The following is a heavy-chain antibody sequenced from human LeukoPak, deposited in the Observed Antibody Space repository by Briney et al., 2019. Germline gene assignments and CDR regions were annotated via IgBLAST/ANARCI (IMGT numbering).Heavy chain of an antibody. Sequence: SVKASCKASGGTFSSYAISWVRQAPGQGLEWMGGIIPIFGTANYAQKFQGRVTITADESTSTAYMELSSLRSEDTAVYYCAREGRVATIVSPSGYNWFDPWGQGTLVTVSS. J-gene: IGHJ5*02. CDR3: AREGRVATIVSPSGYNWFDP. CDR1: GGTFSSYA. D-gene: IGHD5-12*01. CDR2: IIPIFGTA. V-gene: IGHV1-69*01.